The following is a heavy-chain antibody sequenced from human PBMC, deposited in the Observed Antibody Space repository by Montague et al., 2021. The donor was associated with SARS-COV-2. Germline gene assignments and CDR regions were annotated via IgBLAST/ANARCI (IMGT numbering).Heavy chain of an antibody. J-gene: IGHJ6*02. CDR3: PRDRDWDDWCGMDV. V-gene: IGHV3-48*03. Sequence: SLRLSCAASGFIFSSYEMNWVRQAPGKGLEWISYISSSGGGSTKHYTDSVKGRFTISRDNAKNSLYLQMNSLRVEDTAIYYCPRDRDWDDWCGMDVWGQGTTVTVSS. D-gene: IGHD2-21*01. CDR1: GFIFSSYE. CDR2: ISSSGGGSTK.